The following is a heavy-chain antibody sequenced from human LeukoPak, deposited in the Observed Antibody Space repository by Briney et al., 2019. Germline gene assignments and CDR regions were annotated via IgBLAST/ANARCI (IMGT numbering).Heavy chain of an antibody. V-gene: IGHV1-2*02. CDR3: ARRETWWEQRRYFDF. D-gene: IGHD1-26*01. CDR1: GYTFTGYY. J-gene: IGHJ4*02. Sequence: ASVKVSCKASGYTFTGYYIHWVRQAPGQGLEWMGWINPNSDGTDYAQKFQGRVTMTSDASINTAYMELSRLTSDDTAMYYCARRETWWEQRRYFDFWGQGTLATASS. CDR2: INPNSDGT.